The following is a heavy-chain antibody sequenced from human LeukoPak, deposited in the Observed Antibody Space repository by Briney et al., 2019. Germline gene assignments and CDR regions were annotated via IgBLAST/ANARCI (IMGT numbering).Heavy chain of an antibody. D-gene: IGHD6-19*01. V-gene: IGHV1-2*02. Sequence: ASVKVSCKASGYTFTAYYMHWMRQAPGQGLEWMGWINPNSGGTNYAQKFQGRVTMTRDTSISTAYMELSRLRSDDTAVYYCARSAVAGYYFDYWGQGTLVTVSS. CDR1: GYTFTAYY. J-gene: IGHJ4*02. CDR2: INPNSGGT. CDR3: ARSAVAGYYFDY.